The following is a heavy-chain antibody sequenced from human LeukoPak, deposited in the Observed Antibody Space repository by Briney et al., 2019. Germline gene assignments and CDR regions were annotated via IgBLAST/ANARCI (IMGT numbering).Heavy chain of an antibody. CDR1: GYTFTGYY. D-gene: IGHD3-10*01. J-gene: IGHJ3*02. CDR3: ARDGLYGSGSYNDAFDI. CDR2: INPNSGGT. Sequence: ASVKVSCKASGYTFTGYYMHWVRQAPGQGLEWMGWINPNSGGTNYAQKFQGRVTMTRDTSISTAYMELSRLRSDDTAVYYCARDGLYGSGSYNDAFDIWGQGTMVTVSS. V-gene: IGHV1-2*02.